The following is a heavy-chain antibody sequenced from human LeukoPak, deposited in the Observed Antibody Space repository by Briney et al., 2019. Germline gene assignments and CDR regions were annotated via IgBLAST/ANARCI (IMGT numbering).Heavy chain of an antibody. CDR1: GFTFSSYA. V-gene: IGHV3-23*01. Sequence: GGSLRLSCAASGFTFSSYAMSWVRQAPGKGLEWVSAISGSGGRTYYADSVKGRFTISRDNSKNTLYLQMNSLRAEDTAVYYCAKDKGSHYDFWSGYYLLWGQGTLVTVSS. CDR2: ISGSGGRT. CDR3: AKDKGSHYDFWSGYYLL. J-gene: IGHJ4*02. D-gene: IGHD3-3*01.